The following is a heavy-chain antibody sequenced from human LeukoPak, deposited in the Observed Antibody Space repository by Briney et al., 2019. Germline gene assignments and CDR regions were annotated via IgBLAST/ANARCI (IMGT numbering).Heavy chain of an antibody. D-gene: IGHD3-10*01. V-gene: IGHV1-3*01. CDR1: GYTFTTSA. Sequence: ASVKVSCKASGYTFTTSAMHWVRQAPGQRLEWMGWINAGNGNTKCSQRFQGRVTITRDTSATTVYMDLSSLRSEDTAVYNCARPFRGVSGYDAYDIWGQGTLVTVS. CDR3: ARPFRGVSGYDAYDI. J-gene: IGHJ3*02. CDR2: INAGNGNT.